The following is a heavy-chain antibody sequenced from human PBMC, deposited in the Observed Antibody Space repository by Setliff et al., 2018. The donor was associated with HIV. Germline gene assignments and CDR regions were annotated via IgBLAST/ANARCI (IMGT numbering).Heavy chain of an antibody. CDR1: GFLFHTYW. J-gene: IGHJ4*02. CDR2: IKEDGSEK. Sequence: GGSLRLSCAASGFLFHTYWMSWVRQAPGKGLEWVANIKEDGSEKYYVDSVKGRFTISRDNAENSLYLQMNSPTAEDTAVYYCARAAAGNTGPFDLWGQGSPVTVSS. CDR3: ARAAAGNTGPFDL. D-gene: IGHD4-17*01. V-gene: IGHV3-7*05.